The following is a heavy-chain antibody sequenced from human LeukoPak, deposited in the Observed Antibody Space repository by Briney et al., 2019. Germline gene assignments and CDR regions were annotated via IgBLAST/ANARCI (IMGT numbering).Heavy chain of an antibody. CDR2: ISNSGST. CDR1: GGSISSYD. Sequence: PSGTLSLTCTVSGGSISSYDWSWIRQPPGKGLEWIGYISNSGSTDYNPSLMSRVTISVDTSKNQSSLKLSSVTAADTAVYYCARVVGATPLIDYWGQGTLVTVSS. V-gene: IGHV4-59*12. J-gene: IGHJ4*02. CDR3: ARVVGATPLIDY. D-gene: IGHD1-26*01.